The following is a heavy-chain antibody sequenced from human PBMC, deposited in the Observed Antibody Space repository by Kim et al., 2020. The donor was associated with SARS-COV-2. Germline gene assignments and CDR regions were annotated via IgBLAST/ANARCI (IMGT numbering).Heavy chain of an antibody. V-gene: IGHV3-23*01. Sequence: GGSLRLSCAASGFTFSNSAMGWVRQAPGKGLEWVSAISGDTLSMYYADSVKGRFTISRDNSKNTLYLQMDTLRAEDTAVYYCAKRNFAGRGYEWFDPWGQGTLVTVPS. J-gene: IGHJ5*02. CDR2: ISGDTLSM. CDR3: AKRNFAGRGYEWFDP. CDR1: GFTFSNSA. D-gene: IGHD3-22*01.